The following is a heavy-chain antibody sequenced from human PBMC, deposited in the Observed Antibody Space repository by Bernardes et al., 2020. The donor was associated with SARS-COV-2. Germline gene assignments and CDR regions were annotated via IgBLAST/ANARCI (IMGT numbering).Heavy chain of an antibody. V-gene: IGHV3-66*02. CDR1: GFTVSSNY. Sequence: GGSLRLSCAASGFTVSSNYMSWVRQAPGKGLEWVSVIYSGGSTYYADSVKGRFTISRDNSKNTRYLQMNSLRAEDTAVYYCAREGLVDTAMVFDYWGQGTLVTVSS. CDR3: AREGLVDTAMVFDY. CDR2: IYSGGST. D-gene: IGHD5-18*01. J-gene: IGHJ4*02.